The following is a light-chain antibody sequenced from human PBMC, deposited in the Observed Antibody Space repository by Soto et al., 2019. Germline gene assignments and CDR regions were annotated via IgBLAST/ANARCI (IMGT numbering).Light chain of an antibody. V-gene: IGKV3-20*01. CDR1: QSVRSRY. Sequence: DIVLTQSPGTLSFSPGERATLSCRASQSVRSRYLAWYQQKAGQAPRLLIYDASRRATGIPDRFSGSGSGTDFTLTISRLEPEDCAVYYCQQYGSSVTFGGGTKVEIK. CDR2: DAS. J-gene: IGKJ4*01. CDR3: QQYGSSVT.